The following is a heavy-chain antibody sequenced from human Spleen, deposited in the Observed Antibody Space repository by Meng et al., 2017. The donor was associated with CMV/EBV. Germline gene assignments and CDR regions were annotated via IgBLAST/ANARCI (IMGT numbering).Heavy chain of an antibody. D-gene: IGHD3-22*01. V-gene: IGHV4-30-4*08. CDR1: GGSISSGDYY. Sequence: LQLQESGPVLVQPSQTLSLTCTVSGGSISSGDYYWSWIRQPPGKGLEWIGYIHFSGSAYYNPSLKSRVTISVDTSKNQFSLKVRSVTAADTAVYYCARGLRGYYDSSGYPYWGQGTLVTVSS. CDR2: IHFSGSA. J-gene: IGHJ4*02. CDR3: ARGLRGYYDSSGYPY.